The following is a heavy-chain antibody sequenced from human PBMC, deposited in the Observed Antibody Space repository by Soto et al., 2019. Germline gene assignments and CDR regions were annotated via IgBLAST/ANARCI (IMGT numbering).Heavy chain of an antibody. CDR1: GFTFSSYG. J-gene: IGHJ6*02. CDR2: ISYDGTDK. D-gene: IGHD5-18*01. V-gene: IGHV3-30*18. Sequence: QVPLVESGGGVVQPGRSLRLSCAASGFTFSSYGIHWVRQAPGKGLEWVALISYDGTDKYYADSVKGRFTISRDNSKNTLYLQMSSLGPEDTAVYYCVKERYAQLWLEDYGMDVWGQGTTVTV. CDR3: VKERYAQLWLEDYGMDV.